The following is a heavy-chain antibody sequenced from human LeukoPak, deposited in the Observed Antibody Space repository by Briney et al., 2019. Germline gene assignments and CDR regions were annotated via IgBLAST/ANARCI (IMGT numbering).Heavy chain of an antibody. CDR3: AREYKYYDFWSGPGAFDI. CDR2: IYYSGST. J-gene: IGHJ3*02. CDR1: GGSISSYY. Sequence: SETLSLTCTVSGGSISSYYWSWLRQPPGKGLEWIGYIYYSGSTNYNPSLKSRVTISVDTSKNQFSLKLSSVTAADTAVYYCAREYKYYDFWSGPGAFDIWGQGTMVTVSS. D-gene: IGHD3-3*01. V-gene: IGHV4-59*01.